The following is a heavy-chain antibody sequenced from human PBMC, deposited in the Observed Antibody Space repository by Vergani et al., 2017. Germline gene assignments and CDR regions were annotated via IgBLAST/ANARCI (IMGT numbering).Heavy chain of an antibody. CDR3: ARAPHLPLTGVDY. D-gene: IGHD7-27*01. CDR2: INWNGGSK. J-gene: IGHJ4*02. CDR1: GFTFSTFA. Sequence: EVQLLESGGSLKQPGGSVRLSCAASGFTFSTFAMPWVRQAPGKGLEWVSGINWNGGSKGYTDSVKGRFTISRDNAKNSLYLQMISLRAEDTAVYYCARAPHLPLTGVDYWGQGTLVTVSS. V-gene: IGHV3-20*04.